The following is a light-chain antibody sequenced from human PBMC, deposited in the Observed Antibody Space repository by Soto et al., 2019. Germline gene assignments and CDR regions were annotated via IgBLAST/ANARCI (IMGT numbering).Light chain of an antibody. CDR3: QQNGSSPGT. J-gene: IGKJ2*02. V-gene: IGKV3-20*01. Sequence: EIVLTQSPGTLSLSPGERATLSCRASQSVSSNFLAWYQQNPGQAHTILISGGSSRATGIPDRFSGSGSETDFTLTITKREPEDFAVYSCQQNGSSPGTFGQGTKLEIK. CDR2: GGS. CDR1: QSVSSNF.